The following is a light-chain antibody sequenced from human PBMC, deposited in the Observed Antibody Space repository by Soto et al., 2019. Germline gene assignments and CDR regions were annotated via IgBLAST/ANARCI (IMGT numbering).Light chain of an antibody. Sequence: IQLTQSPSSLSASFGESVTITCRASQDIDNYLNWYQHRPGEAPKLLIYAASRLQSGVPSRFSGSGGGTDFTLSISSVQPEDFATYFCQQSYMDPITFGQGTRLEIK. J-gene: IGKJ5*01. CDR3: QQSYMDPIT. V-gene: IGKV1-39*01. CDR1: QDIDNY. CDR2: AAS.